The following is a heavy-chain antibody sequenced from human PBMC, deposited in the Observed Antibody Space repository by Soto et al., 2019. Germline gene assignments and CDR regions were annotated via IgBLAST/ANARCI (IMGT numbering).Heavy chain of an antibody. V-gene: IGHV1-8*01. D-gene: IGHD3-10*01. CDR1: GYTFTSYD. Sequence: GASVKVSCKASGYTFTSYDINCVRQATGQGLEWMGGMNPNIGNTDYAQKFQGRVTITRDESTSTAYMELSSLRSEDTAVYYCARDLASGVFDYWGQGTLVTVSS. CDR2: MNPNIGNT. J-gene: IGHJ4*02. CDR3: ARDLASGVFDY.